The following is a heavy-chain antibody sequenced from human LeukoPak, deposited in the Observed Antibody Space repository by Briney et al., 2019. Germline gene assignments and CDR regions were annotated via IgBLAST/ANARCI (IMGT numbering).Heavy chain of an antibody. V-gene: IGHV1-18*01. Sequence: GASVKVSCEASGYTFTSYGISWVRQAPGQGLEWMGWISAYNGNTNYAQKLQGRVAMTTDTSTSTAYMELRSLRSDDTAVYYCARDESGSAYYDSSGSSGYWGQGTLVTVSS. J-gene: IGHJ4*02. CDR2: ISAYNGNT. CDR1: GYTFTSYG. D-gene: IGHD3-22*01. CDR3: ARDESGSAYYDSSGSSGY.